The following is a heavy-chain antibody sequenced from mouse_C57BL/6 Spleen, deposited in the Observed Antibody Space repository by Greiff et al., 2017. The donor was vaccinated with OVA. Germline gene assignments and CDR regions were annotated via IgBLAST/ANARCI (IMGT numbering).Heavy chain of an antibody. J-gene: IGHJ4*01. CDR1: GFNIKDYY. D-gene: IGHD2-5*01. Sequence: EVQLQESGAELVRPGASVKLSCTASGFNIKDYYMHWVKQRPEQGLEWIGRIDPEDGDTEYAPKFQGKATMTADTSSNTAYLQLSSLTSEDTAVYYCTTAYYSNYYAMDYWGQGTSGTVSS. V-gene: IGHV14-1*01. CDR2: IDPEDGDT. CDR3: TTAYYSNYYAMDY.